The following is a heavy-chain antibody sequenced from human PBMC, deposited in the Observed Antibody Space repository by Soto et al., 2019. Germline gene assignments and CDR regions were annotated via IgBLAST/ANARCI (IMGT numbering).Heavy chain of an antibody. CDR2: ISSSGSTI. V-gene: IGHV3-11*01. Sequence: GGSLRLSCAASGFTFSDYYMSWIRQAPGKGLEWVSYISSSGSTIYYADSVKGRFTISRDNAKNSLYLQMNSLRAEDTAVYYCARDQGNYDILTGPLPYYYGMDVWGQGTTVTVSS. J-gene: IGHJ6*02. CDR1: GFTFSDYY. D-gene: IGHD3-9*01. CDR3: ARDQGNYDILTGPLPYYYGMDV.